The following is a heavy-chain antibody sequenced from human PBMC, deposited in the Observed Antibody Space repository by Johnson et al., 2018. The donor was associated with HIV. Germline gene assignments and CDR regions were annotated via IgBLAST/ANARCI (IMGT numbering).Heavy chain of an antibody. D-gene: IGHD3-3*01. CDR3: ARDRPRGGGITSIGVGQKVDAFDS. Sequence: QVQLVESGGGLVKPGGSLRLSCAASGFTFSDYYMSWIRQAPGKGLEWVSYISSSGSTIYYADSVKGRFTISRDNAKNSLYLQMNSLRAEDTAVYDCARDRPRGGGITSIGVGQKVDAFDSWGQGTRVTVSS. J-gene: IGHJ3*02. CDR2: ISSSGSTI. CDR1: GFTFSDYY. V-gene: IGHV3-11*04.